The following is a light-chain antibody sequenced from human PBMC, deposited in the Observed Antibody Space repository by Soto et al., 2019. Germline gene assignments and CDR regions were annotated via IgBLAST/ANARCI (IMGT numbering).Light chain of an antibody. CDR3: QQGDSFPIT. Sequence: DIQMTQSPSSVSASVGDRVTITCRASQSISSWLAWYLQKPGTVPKLLIYAASSLQSGVTSRFSGSGAGTEFTLTITSLQPEDVGTYYCQQGDSFPITFGQGTRLEIK. J-gene: IGKJ5*01. CDR2: AAS. V-gene: IGKV1-12*01. CDR1: QSISSW.